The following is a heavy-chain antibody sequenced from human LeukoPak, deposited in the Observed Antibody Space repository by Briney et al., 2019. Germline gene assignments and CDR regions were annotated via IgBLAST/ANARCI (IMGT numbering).Heavy chain of an antibody. CDR3: ARDQVYCSSTSCYAEIDY. Sequence: GASVKVSCKASGYTFTSYGISWVRQAPGQGLEWMGWISAYNVNTNYAQKLQGRVTMTTDTSTSTAYMELRSLRSDDTAVYYCARDQVYCSSTSCYAEIDYWGQGTLVTVSS. CDR2: ISAYNVNT. J-gene: IGHJ4*02. CDR1: GYTFTSYG. D-gene: IGHD2-2*01. V-gene: IGHV1-18*01.